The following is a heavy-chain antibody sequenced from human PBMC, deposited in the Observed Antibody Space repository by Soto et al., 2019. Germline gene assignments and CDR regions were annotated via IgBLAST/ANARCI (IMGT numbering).Heavy chain of an antibody. J-gene: IGHJ6*02. CDR1: GFTFSNAW. D-gene: IGHD2-15*01. Sequence: PGGSLRLSCAASGFTFSNAWMNWVRQAPGKGLEWVGRIESKADGGTTDYTAPVKGRFTISRGDSKNTLFLQMNILKTEDTAVYYCTTAFGGGHYYYYGMVVWGQGTTVTVSS. CDR3: TTAFGGGHYYYYGMVV. CDR2: IESKADGGTT. V-gene: IGHV3-15*07.